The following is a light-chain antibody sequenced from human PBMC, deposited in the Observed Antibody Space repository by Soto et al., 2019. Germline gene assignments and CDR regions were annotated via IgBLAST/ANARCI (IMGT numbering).Light chain of an antibody. V-gene: IGLV2-23*01. CDR1: SSNVGTYDL. CDR2: EGT. J-gene: IGLJ2*01. Sequence: QPVLTQPASVSASPGQSITISCTGTSSNVGTYDLVSWYQHHPDKAPKLIIYEGTKRPSGISSRFSGSKSGNTASLTISGLQAEDDADYYCCSFAVGAALLFGGGTKVTVL. CDR3: CSFAVGAALL.